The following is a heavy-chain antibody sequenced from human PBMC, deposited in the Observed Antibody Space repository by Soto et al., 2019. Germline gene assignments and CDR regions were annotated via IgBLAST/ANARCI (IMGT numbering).Heavy chain of an antibody. J-gene: IGHJ6*03. CDR2: IYYSGST. CDR3: ARAIVVVPAASSHYYYYMDV. D-gene: IGHD2-2*01. V-gene: IGHV4-31*03. Sequence: PSETLSLTCTVSGGSISSGGYYWSWIRQHPGKGLEWIGYIYYSGSTYYNPSLKSRVTISVDTSKNQFSLKLSSVTAADTAVYYCARAIVVVPAASSHYYYYMDVWGKGTTVTVSS. CDR1: GGSISSGGYY.